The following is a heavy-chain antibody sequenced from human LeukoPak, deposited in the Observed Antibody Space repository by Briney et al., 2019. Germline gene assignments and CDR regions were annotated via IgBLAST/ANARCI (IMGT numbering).Heavy chain of an antibody. V-gene: IGHV4-59*08. CDR2: IYYSGST. J-gene: IGHJ3*01. CDR1: GGSFNTYY. Sequence: SETLSLTCTVSGGSFNTYYWSWIRQPPGKGLEWLGYIYYSGSTNYNPSLKSRVTISVDTSKNQFSLKLSSVTAADTAVYYCARDAMHNSRWSYAFDFWGQGTMVTVSS. CDR3: ARDAMHNSRWSYAFDF. D-gene: IGHD2-2*01.